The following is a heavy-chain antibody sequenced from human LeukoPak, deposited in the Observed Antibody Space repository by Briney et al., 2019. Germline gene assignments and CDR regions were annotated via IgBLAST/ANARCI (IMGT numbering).Heavy chain of an antibody. V-gene: IGHV3-53*01. Sequence: GGSLRLSCAASGFTVTSNYMSWVRQAPGKGLEWVSVIYSGARGGSAYYADSVKGRFTISRDDSKNTLYLQMNSLRAEDTAVYYRATSNYADYGDYFSLWGQGTLVTVSS. D-gene: IGHD4-17*01. CDR3: ATSNYADYGDYFSL. CDR1: GFTVTSNY. J-gene: IGHJ4*02. CDR2: IYSGARGGSA.